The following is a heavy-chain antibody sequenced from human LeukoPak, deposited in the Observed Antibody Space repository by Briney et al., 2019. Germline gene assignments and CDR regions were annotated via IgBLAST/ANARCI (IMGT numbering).Heavy chain of an antibody. Sequence: SETLSLTCTVSGGSISSGGYSWSWIRQHPGKGLEWIGYIYYSGSTYYNPSLKSRVTISVDTSKNQFSLKLSSVTAADTAVYYCARTPSGWFDPWGQGTLVTVSS. CDR1: GGSISSGGYS. V-gene: IGHV4-31*03. CDR3: ARTPSGWFDP. CDR2: IYYSGST. J-gene: IGHJ5*02. D-gene: IGHD3-10*01.